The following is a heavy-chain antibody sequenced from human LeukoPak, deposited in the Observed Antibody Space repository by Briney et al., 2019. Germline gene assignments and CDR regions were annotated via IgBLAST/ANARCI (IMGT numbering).Heavy chain of an antibody. J-gene: IGHJ4*02. CDR3: AKALWFGETRGYFDY. Sequence: GGSLRLSCAASGFTFSSYAMSWVRQAPGKGLEWVSAISGSGGSTYYADSVKGRFTISRDNSKNTLYLQMNSPRAEDTAVYYCAKALWFGETRGYFDYWGQGTLVTVSS. D-gene: IGHD3-10*01. V-gene: IGHV3-23*01. CDR1: GFTFSSYA. CDR2: ISGSGGST.